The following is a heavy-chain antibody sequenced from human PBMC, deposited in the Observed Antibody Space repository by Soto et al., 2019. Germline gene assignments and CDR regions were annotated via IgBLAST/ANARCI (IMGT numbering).Heavy chain of an antibody. J-gene: IGHJ6*02. D-gene: IGHD4-17*01. Sequence: SETLSLTCNVSGGSMNTYYWTWIRKPPGKGLEWIGYVYYTGTTNCKPSLKTRVTISVDTSKNQFSLKLTSVTAADTAMYYCARASMTTIPMDVWGRGTMVTVSS. CDR2: VYYTGTT. V-gene: IGHV4-59*01. CDR3: ARASMTTIPMDV. CDR1: GGSMNTYY.